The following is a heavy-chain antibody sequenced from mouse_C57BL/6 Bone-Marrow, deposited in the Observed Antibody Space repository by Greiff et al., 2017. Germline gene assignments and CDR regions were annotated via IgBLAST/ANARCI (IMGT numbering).Heavy chain of an antibody. Sequence: QVQLQQSGAELVKPGASVKLSCKASGYTFTSYWMHWVKQRPGQGLEWIGMIHPNSGSTNYNEKFKSKATLTVDKSSSTAYMQLSSLTSEDSAVYYCAKDPAYYAMDYWGQGTSVTVSS. CDR1: GYTFTSYW. V-gene: IGHV1-64*01. CDR3: AKDPAYYAMDY. CDR2: IHPNSGST. J-gene: IGHJ4*01.